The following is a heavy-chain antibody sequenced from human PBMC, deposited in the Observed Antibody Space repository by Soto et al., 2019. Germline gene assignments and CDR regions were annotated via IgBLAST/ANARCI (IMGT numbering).Heavy chain of an antibody. CDR1: GASISSISYY. D-gene: IGHD3-9*01. J-gene: IGHJ4*02. Sequence: SETRSLTCTVSGASISSISYYWGWIRQPPGKGLEWIGSIYYSRSTYYNPSLKSRVTISVDTSKTRFSLKLSSVTAADTAVYYCARLDYDILTGYYNPIGYWGQGTLVTVSS. CDR3: ARLDYDILTGYYNPIGY. V-gene: IGHV4-39*01. CDR2: IYYSRST.